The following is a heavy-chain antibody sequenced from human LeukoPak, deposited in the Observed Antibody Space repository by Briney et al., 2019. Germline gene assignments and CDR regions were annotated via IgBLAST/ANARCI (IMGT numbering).Heavy chain of an antibody. CDR3: AKEGSSWYPFDH. D-gene: IGHD6-13*01. J-gene: IGHJ4*02. CDR1: GFPFSSSA. Sequence: PGGSLRLSCAASGFPFSSSAMGWVRQAPGKGLEWVSSISASGGNTYYAESVKGRFTISRDNSGKTPYLQMNSLRGEDTAVYYCAKEGSSWYPFDHWGQGTLVTVSS. V-gene: IGHV3-23*01. CDR2: ISASGGNT.